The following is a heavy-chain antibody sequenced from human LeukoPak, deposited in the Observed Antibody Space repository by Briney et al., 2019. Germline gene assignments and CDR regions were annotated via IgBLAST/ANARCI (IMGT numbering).Heavy chain of an antibody. Sequence: SQTLSLTCTVSGGSISSGDYCWSWIRQPPGKGLEWIAYMYYSGSTYYNPSRKSRVTMSADTSKNQLSLKLSSVTAADTAVYYCARPYYYDSRIDPWGQGILVTVSS. CDR2: MYYSGST. D-gene: IGHD3-22*01. V-gene: IGHV4-30-4*01. J-gene: IGHJ5*02. CDR3: ARPYYYDSRIDP. CDR1: GGSISSGDYC.